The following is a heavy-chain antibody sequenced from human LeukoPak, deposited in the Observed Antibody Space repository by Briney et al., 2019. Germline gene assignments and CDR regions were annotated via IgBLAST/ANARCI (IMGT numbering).Heavy chain of an antibody. V-gene: IGHV3-7*03. CDR2: IKLDGSEK. J-gene: IGHJ4*02. D-gene: IGHD3-3*01. CDR3: ARDQYDTWSRRGNFDS. Sequence: GGSLRLSCVASGFTFGKYWMSWVRQAPGKGLEWVANIKLDGSEKNYVDSVKGRFTISRDNTKNSLYLQMNSLRVEDTAMFYCARDQYDTWSRRGNFDSWGQGTLVIVSS. CDR1: GFTFGKYW.